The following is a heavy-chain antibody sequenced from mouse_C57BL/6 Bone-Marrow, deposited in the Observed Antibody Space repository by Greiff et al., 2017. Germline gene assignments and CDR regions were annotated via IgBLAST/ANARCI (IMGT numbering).Heavy chain of an antibody. CDR2: IFPGSGST. Sequence: VQLQQSGPELVKPGASVKISCKASGYTFTDYYINWVKQRPGQGLEWIGWIFPGSGSTYYNEKFKGKATLTVDKSSSTAYMLLSSLTSEDSAVYVCARGDYYDFLYYAMDYWGQGTSVTVSS. D-gene: IGHD2-4*01. CDR1: GYTFTDYY. CDR3: ARGDYYDFLYYAMDY. V-gene: IGHV1-75*01. J-gene: IGHJ4*01.